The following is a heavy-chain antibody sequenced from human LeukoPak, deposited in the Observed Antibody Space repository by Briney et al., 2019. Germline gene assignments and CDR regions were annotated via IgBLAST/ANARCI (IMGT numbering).Heavy chain of an antibody. V-gene: IGHV3-23*01. J-gene: IGHJ4*02. Sequence: GGSLRLSCAASGFTFSTYAMTWVRQAPGKGLEWVSGIGDSGGSTYYADSVKGRFTISRDNSKNTLYLQMNSLRAEDTAVYYCAKDHLASPDCWGQGTLVTVSS. D-gene: IGHD3-16*01. CDR2: IGDSGGST. CDR3: AKDHLASPDC. CDR1: GFTFSTYA.